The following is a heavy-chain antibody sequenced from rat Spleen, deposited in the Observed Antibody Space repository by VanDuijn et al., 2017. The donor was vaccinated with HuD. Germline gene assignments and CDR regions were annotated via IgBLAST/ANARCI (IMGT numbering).Heavy chain of an antibody. J-gene: IGHJ3*01. Sequence: EVQLVESDGGLVQPGRSLKLSCAASGFTFSDYYMAWVRQAPTKGLEWVATINYDGSSTYYRDTVKGRFTISRDNAKNTVYLQMKNLRSEDTAMYYCARTGFAYWGQGTLVTVSS. CDR1: GFTFSDYY. CDR3: ARTGFAY. V-gene: IGHV5-29*01. CDR2: INYDGSST.